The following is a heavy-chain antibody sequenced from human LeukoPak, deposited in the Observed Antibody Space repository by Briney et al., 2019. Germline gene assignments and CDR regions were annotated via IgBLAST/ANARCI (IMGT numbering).Heavy chain of an antibody. V-gene: IGHV3-33*01. CDR3: AGDSGSGWVYFDY. J-gene: IGHJ4*02. CDR1: GFTFSAYG. Sequence: GRSLRLSCAASGFTFSAYGMHWVRQAPGKGLEWVAVMWSDGSNQYYADSVKGRFTISRDNSKNTLYLQMNSLRAEDTAVYYCAGDSGSGWVYFDYWGQGTLVTVSS. D-gene: IGHD6-19*01. CDR2: MWSDGSNQ.